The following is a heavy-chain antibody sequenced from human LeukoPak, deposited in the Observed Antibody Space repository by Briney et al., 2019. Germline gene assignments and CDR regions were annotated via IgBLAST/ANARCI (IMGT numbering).Heavy chain of an antibody. CDR2: IYYSGST. CDR1: GGSISSYY. D-gene: IGHD1-14*01. Sequence: PSETLSLTCTVSGGSISSYYWSWIRQPPGKGLEWSGYIYYSGSTNYNPSLKTRVTISVDTSKNQFSLKLSSVTAADTAVYYCARHRTLSPGPLFDYWGQGTLVTVSS. J-gene: IGHJ4*02. V-gene: IGHV4-59*08. CDR3: ARHRTLSPGPLFDY.